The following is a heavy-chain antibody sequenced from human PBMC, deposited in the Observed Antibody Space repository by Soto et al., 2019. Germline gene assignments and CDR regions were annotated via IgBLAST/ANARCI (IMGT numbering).Heavy chain of an antibody. CDR2: ISSRGTYI. CDR3: ARVPQRISVAGTSNRYYFDY. CDR1: GFTFSNHT. V-gene: IGHV3-21*01. J-gene: IGHJ4*02. D-gene: IGHD6-19*01. Sequence: PGGSLRLSCAASGFTFSNHTMNWVRQAPGRGLEWVSSISSRGTYIYYADSVKGRFTISRDNAKNSLYLQTNSLRAEDTAVYYCARVPQRISVAGTSNRYYFDYWGRGILVNVSS.